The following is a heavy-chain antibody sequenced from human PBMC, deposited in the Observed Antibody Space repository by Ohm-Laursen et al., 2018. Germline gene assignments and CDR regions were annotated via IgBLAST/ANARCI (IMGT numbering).Heavy chain of an antibody. V-gene: IGHV3-48*03. CDR3: AKATLYHYYYGMDV. Sequence: GSLRLSSAASVFTFSSYEMKWVCQAPGKGLEWVSYISSSGNAIYYADSVKGRFTISRDNAKNSLYLQMNSLRAEDTAVYHCAKATLYHYYYGMDVWGQGTTVTVSS. J-gene: IGHJ6*02. CDR1: VFTFSSYE. CDR2: ISSSGNAI.